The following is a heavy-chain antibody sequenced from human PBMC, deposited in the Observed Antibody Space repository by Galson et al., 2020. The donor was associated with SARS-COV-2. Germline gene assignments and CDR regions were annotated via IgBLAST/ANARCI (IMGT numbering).Heavy chain of an antibody. D-gene: IGHD1-26*01. CDR3: ARESRWELYFDH. CDR1: GGTISSGSSY. V-gene: IGHV4-61*02. CDR2: IYTSGST. Sequence: SEPLSLTCAASGGTISSGSSYWSWIRQPAGKGLEWIGCIYTSGSTNYNPSLKSRVTITVDTSKNQFSLKLSSVTAADTAVYYCARESRWELYFDHWGQGTLVTVSA. J-gene: IGHJ4*02.